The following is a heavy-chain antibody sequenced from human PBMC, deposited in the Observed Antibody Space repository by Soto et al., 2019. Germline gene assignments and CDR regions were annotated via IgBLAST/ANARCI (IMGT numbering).Heavy chain of an antibody. CDR2: INPSGGST. CDR3: AREDGSITGTSDGNWFDP. V-gene: IGHV1-46*01. J-gene: IGHJ5*02. D-gene: IGHD1-7*01. CDR1: GYTFTSYY. Sequence: ASVKVSCKASGYTFTSYYIHWVRQAPGQGLEWMGIINPSGGSTSYAQKFQGRVTMTRDTSTSTVYMELSSLRSEDTAVYYCAREDGSITGTSDGNWFDPWGQGTLVTVSS.